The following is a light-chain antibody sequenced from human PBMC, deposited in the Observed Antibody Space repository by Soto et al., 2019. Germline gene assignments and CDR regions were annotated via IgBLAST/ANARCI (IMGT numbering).Light chain of an antibody. CDR3: QQYDDWPSLT. CDR1: QSVSGN. V-gene: IGKV3-15*01. Sequence: EIVMTQSPATLSVSPGERATLSCRASQSVSGNLAWYQQTPGQAPRLLISGASTRATGIPARFSGSGSGTEFTLTISGLQSEDFAVYYCQQYDDWPSLTFGGGTKVEI. CDR2: GAS. J-gene: IGKJ4*01.